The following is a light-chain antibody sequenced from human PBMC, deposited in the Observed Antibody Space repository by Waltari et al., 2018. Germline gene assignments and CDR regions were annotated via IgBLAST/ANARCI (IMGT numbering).Light chain of an antibody. CDR2: RND. V-gene: IGLV1-47*01. CDR1: SSNIGTNF. CDR3: ATWDDSLGGNV. Sequence: QSVLTQPPSASGTPGQTVTISCSGSSSNIGTNFVAWYRHLPGMAPTLLIYRNDRRPSGVPDRISGSKYGTSASLAITGLRSDDEGLYFCATWDDSLGGNVFGAGTEVSVL. J-gene: IGLJ1*01.